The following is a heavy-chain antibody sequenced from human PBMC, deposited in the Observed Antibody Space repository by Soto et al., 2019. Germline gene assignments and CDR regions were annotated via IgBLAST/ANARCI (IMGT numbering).Heavy chain of an antibody. CDR1: GVSMSSGGYY. Sequence: QVQLQESGPGLVKPSQTLSLTCTVSGVSMSSGGYYWTWIRQHPGKGLEWIGYTYYSGSTYYNPSLKSRLTISVDTSKNQFSLRLSSVTAADTAVYYCAREEAGAFDIWRQGTMVTVSS. J-gene: IGHJ3*02. CDR3: AREEAGAFDI. CDR2: TYYSGST. V-gene: IGHV4-31*03. D-gene: IGHD3-10*01.